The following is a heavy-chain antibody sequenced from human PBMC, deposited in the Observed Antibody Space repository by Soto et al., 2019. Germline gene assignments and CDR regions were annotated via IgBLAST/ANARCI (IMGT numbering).Heavy chain of an antibody. CDR3: AKDHQTYNWDYLFDS. Sequence: GGSLRLSCAASGFTFSINDMHWVRQAPGRGLEWVAVISNDGNNKYYADSVKGRFTLSRDNSKNMVYLQMDSLRVEDTAVYYCAKDHQTYNWDYLFDSWGPGALVTVSS. J-gene: IGHJ4*02. D-gene: IGHD1-7*01. CDR2: ISNDGNNK. CDR1: GFTFSIND. V-gene: IGHV3-30*18.